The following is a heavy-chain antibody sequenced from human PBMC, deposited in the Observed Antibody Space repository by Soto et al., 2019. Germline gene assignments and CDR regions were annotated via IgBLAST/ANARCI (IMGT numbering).Heavy chain of an antibody. CDR2: IYPGDSDT. CDR1: GYSFTSYW. V-gene: IGHV5-51*01. CDR3: ARRSSIAAPPYYYYYGMDV. J-gene: IGHJ6*02. Sequence: GESLKISCKGSGYSFTSYWIGWVRQMPGKGLEWMGIIYPGDSDTRYSPSFQGQVTISADKSISTAYLQWSSLKASDTAMYYCARRSSIAAPPYYYYYGMDVWGQGTTVTVSS. D-gene: IGHD6-6*01.